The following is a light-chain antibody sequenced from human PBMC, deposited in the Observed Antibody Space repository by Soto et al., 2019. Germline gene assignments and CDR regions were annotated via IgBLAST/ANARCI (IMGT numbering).Light chain of an antibody. CDR3: QQYYSYPLVT. V-gene: IGKV1-8*01. CDR1: QGISSY. Sequence: AIRMTQSPSSLSASTGDRVTITCRASQGISSYLAWYQQKPGKAPKLLIYAASTLQSGVPSRFSGSGSGTDLTLTISCLQSEDFATDYCQQYYSYPLVTFGQGTKVEIK. J-gene: IGKJ1*01. CDR2: AAS.